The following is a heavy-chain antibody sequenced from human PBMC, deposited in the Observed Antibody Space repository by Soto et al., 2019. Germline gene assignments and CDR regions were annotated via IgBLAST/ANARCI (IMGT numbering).Heavy chain of an antibody. V-gene: IGHV4-59*01. CDR2: IYYSGST. Sequence: QVQLQESGPGLVKPSETLSLTCTVSGGSISSYYWSWIRQPPGKGLEWIGYIYYSGSTNYNPSLKGRVTISVDTSKNQFSLKLSSVTAADTAVYYCARLVGAKYYFDYWGQGTLVTVSS. J-gene: IGHJ4*02. CDR3: ARLVGAKYYFDY. CDR1: GGSISSYY. D-gene: IGHD1-26*01.